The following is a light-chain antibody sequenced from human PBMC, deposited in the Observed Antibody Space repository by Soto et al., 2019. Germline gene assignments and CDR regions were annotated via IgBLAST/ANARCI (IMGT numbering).Light chain of an antibody. Sequence: EIVLTQSPGTLSLSPGERATLSCRASQSVSSRYLAWYQQKPGQAPRLLMYGASSRATGIPDRFSGSGSGXDXXXXXXXLETEDFAVYYCQQYSNSHSTFGQGTKVEIK. J-gene: IGKJ1*01. CDR3: QQYSNSHST. CDR1: QSVSSRY. V-gene: IGKV3-20*01. CDR2: GAS.